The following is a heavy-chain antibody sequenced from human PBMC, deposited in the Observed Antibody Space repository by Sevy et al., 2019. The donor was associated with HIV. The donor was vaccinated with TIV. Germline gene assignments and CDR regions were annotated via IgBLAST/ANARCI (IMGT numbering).Heavy chain of an antibody. D-gene: IGHD3-3*01. V-gene: IGHV4-39*01. CDR3: ARRDYYGYSDS. Sequence: SETPSLTCTVSGGSISSSNYYWGWIRQPPGKGLEWIGTIYYSGSAYYNSSLKSRVTIFIDTSNNQFSLRLSSVTAADTAVYYCARRDYYGYSDSWGQGTLVTVSS. CDR2: IYYSGSA. J-gene: IGHJ4*02. CDR1: GGSISSSNYY.